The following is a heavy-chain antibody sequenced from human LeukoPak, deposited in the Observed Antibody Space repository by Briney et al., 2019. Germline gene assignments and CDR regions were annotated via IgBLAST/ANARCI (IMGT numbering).Heavy chain of an antibody. CDR2: ISWNSGSI. V-gene: IGHV3-9*01. CDR3: AKDMGIAASDSIFDY. Sequence: RSGGSLRLSCAASGFTFSSYAMHWVRQAPGKGLEWVSGISWNSGSIGYADSVKGRFTISRDNAKNSLYLQMNSLRAEDTALYYCAKDMGIAASDSIFDYWGQGTLVTVSS. D-gene: IGHD6-13*01. CDR1: GFTFSSYA. J-gene: IGHJ4*02.